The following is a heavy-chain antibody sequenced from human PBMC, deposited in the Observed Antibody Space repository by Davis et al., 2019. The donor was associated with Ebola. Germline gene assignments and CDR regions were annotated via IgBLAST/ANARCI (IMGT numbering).Heavy chain of an antibody. V-gene: IGHV5-51*01. CDR1: GYSFTSYW. CDR2: IYPGDSDT. J-gene: IGHJ4*02. CDR3: ARGGFGYCSGGSCYSGELDY. Sequence: GESLKISCKGSGYSFTSYWIGWVRQMPGKGLEWMGIIYPGDSDTRYSPSFQGQVTISDDKAISTAYLQWSSLKASDTAMYYCARGGFGYCSGGSCYSGELDYWGQGTLVTVSS. D-gene: IGHD2-15*01.